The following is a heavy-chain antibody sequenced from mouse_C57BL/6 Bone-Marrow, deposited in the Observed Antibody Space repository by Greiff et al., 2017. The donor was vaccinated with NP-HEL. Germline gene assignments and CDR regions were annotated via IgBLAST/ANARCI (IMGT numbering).Heavy chain of an antibody. CDR3: ARDENWDAYAMDY. CDR1: GYSITSGYY. CDR2: ISYDGSN. J-gene: IGHJ4*01. V-gene: IGHV3-6*01. Sequence: EVQLVESGPGLVKPSQSLSLTCSVTGYSITSGYYWNWIRQFPGNKLEWMGYISYDGSNNYNPSLKNRISITRDTSKNQFFLKLNSVTTEDTATYYCARDENWDAYAMDYWGQGTSVTVSS. D-gene: IGHD4-1*01.